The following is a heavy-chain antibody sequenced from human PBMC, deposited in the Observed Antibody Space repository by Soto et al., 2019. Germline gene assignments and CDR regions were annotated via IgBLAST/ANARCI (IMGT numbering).Heavy chain of an antibody. J-gene: IGHJ6*02. CDR2: IKSKTDGGTT. CDR3: TTDLWELLETSYYYYGMDV. Sequence: EVQLVESGGGXVKPGGSXXXXXXXXXXXXXXXXXXXVRQAPGKGLEWVGRIKSKTDGGTTDYAAPVKGRFTILRDDLKNTLYLQMNSLKTEDTAVYYCTTDLWELLETSYYYYGMDVWGQGTTVTVSS. CDR1: XXXXXXXX. D-gene: IGHD1-26*01. V-gene: IGHV3-15*07.